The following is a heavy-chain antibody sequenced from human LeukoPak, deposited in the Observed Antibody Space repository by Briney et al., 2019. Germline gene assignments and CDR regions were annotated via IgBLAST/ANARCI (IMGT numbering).Heavy chain of an antibody. J-gene: IGHJ4*02. CDR3: ARGATMIVVAYYFYY. Sequence: SETLSLTCAVYGGSFSGYYWSWLRQPPGKGLEWIGEINHSGSTNYNPSLKSRVTISVDTSKNQFSLKLSSVTAADTAVYYCARGATMIVVAYYFYYWGQGTLVTVSS. V-gene: IGHV4-34*01. D-gene: IGHD3-22*01. CDR1: GGSFSGYY. CDR2: INHSGST.